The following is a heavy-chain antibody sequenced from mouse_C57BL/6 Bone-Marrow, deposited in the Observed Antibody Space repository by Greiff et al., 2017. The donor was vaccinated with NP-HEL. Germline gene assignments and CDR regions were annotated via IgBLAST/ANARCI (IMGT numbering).Heavy chain of an antibody. J-gene: IGHJ4*01. CDR1: GFTFRDYG. CDR3: ARTRDYAMDY. V-gene: IGHV5-17*01. CDR2: ISSDSSTI. Sequence: EVKLMESGGGLVKPGGSLKLSCAASGFTFRDYGMHWVRQAPEKGLEWVAYISSDSSTIYYADTVKGRFTISRDNAKNTLFLQMTSLRSEDTAMYYCARTRDYAMDYWGQGTSVTVAS.